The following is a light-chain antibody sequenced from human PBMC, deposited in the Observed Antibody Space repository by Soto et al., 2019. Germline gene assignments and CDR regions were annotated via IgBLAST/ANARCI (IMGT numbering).Light chain of an antibody. CDR1: QSVSNTY. CDR3: QQYGTSPRT. V-gene: IGKV3-20*01. CDR2: DAS. Sequence: EILLTQSPGTLSLSPGERATLSCRASQSVSNTYLAWYQQKPGEAPRILIYDASGRDTGIPDRFSGSESGTDCTLTISRVEAEDSSVYFCQQYGTSPRTFGQGTKVDIK. J-gene: IGKJ1*01.